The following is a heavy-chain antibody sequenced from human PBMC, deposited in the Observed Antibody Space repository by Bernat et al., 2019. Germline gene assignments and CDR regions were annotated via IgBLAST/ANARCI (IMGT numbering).Heavy chain of an antibody. D-gene: IGHD5-12*01. V-gene: IGHV4-38-2*01. CDR2: IYHSGST. Sequence: QVQLQESGPGLVKPSETLSLTCAVSGYSISSGYYWGWIRQPPGKGLEWIGSIYHSGSTYYNPSLKSRVTISVDTSKNQFSLKLSSVTAADTAVYYCARTHGTIIWGQGTLVTVSS. CDR1: GYSISSGYY. CDR3: ARTHGTII. J-gene: IGHJ4*02.